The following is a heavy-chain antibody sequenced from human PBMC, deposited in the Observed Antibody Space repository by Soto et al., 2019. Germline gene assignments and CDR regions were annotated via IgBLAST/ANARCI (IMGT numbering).Heavy chain of an antibody. J-gene: IGHJ4*02. CDR2: IFTSEST. CDR3: AVDYGGNSFDY. D-gene: IGHD4-17*01. CDR1: GVSVSNYY. Sequence: QVQLQESGPGLVKPSESLSLTCTVSGVSVSNYYWSWIRQPAGKGLEWIGRIFTSESTNYNPSLRRRVTMSVDTSKNQFSLKLSSVTAADTAMYYCAVDYGGNSFDYWGQGTLVTVSS. V-gene: IGHV4-4*07.